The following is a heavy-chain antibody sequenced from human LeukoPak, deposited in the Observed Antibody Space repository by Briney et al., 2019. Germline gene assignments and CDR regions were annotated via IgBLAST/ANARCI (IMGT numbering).Heavy chain of an antibody. D-gene: IGHD3-22*01. CDR1: GYTLTGYY. V-gene: IGHV1-2*02. J-gene: IGHJ4*02. Sequence: ASVKVSCKASGYTLTGYYMHWVRQAPGQGLEWMGWINPNSGGTNYAQKFQGRVTMTRDTSISTAYMELSRLRSDDTAVYYCARPSTPYYYDISGPPDYWGQGTLVTVSS. CDR3: ARPSTPYYYDISGPPDY. CDR2: INPNSGGT.